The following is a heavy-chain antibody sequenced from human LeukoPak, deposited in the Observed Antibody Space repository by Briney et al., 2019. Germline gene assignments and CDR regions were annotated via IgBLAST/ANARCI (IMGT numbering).Heavy chain of an antibody. CDR1: GFTFSSYG. Sequence: GGSLGLSCAASGFTFSSYGMHWVRQAPGKGLEWVAVIWYDGSNKYYADSVKGRFTISRDNSKNTLYLQMNSLRAEDTAVYYCARGGGTAAVPDYWGQGTLVTVSS. CDR3: ARGGGTAAVPDY. J-gene: IGHJ4*02. D-gene: IGHD6-13*01. V-gene: IGHV3-33*01. CDR2: IWYDGSNK.